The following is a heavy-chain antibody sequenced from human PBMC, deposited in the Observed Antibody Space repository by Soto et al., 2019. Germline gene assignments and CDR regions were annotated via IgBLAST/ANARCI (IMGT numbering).Heavy chain of an antibody. CDR1: GFTFSSYA. CDR2: ISGSGGST. V-gene: IGHV3-23*01. D-gene: IGHD3-10*01. J-gene: IGHJ6*02. CDR3: AKGASGYYYYGMDV. Sequence: EVQLLESGGGLVQPGGSLRLSCAASGFTFSSYAMSWVRQAPGKGLEWVSAISGSGGSTYYADSVKGRFTISRDKSKNTRYLQMDSLRAEDTAVYYCAKGASGYYYYGMDVWGQGTTVTVSS.